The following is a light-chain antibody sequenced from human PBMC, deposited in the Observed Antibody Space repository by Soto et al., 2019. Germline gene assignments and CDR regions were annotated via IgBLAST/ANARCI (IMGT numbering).Light chain of an antibody. Sequence: EIVITQSPATLSVSAGERATLSCRASQSVSSYLAWYQQKPGQAPRLLISDASNRPTGIPARFSRSGSGTNFTLTISSLEPGDFAVYYCHQLQYWPPITFGQGARLEIK. J-gene: IGKJ5*01. CDR1: QSVSSY. CDR3: HQLQYWPPIT. CDR2: DAS. V-gene: IGKV3-11*01.